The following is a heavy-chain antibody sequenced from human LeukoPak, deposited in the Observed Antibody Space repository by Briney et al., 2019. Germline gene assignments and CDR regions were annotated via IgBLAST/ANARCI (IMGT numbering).Heavy chain of an antibody. Sequence: GGSLRLSCAASGFTFSDYYMSWIRQAPGKGLEWVSYISSSGSTKYYADSVKGRFTISRDNAKNSLYLQMNSLRAEDTAVYYCARAGYYDFWSGYYGDWGQGILVTVSS. CDR2: ISSSGSTK. V-gene: IGHV3-11*01. J-gene: IGHJ4*02. D-gene: IGHD3-3*01. CDR1: GFTFSDYY. CDR3: ARAGYYDFWSGYYGD.